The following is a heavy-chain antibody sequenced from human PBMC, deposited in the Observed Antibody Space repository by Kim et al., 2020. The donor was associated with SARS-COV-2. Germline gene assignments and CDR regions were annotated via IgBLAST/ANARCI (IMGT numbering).Heavy chain of an antibody. Sequence: GGSLRLSCAASGFTFSSYWMHWVRQAPGKGLVWVSRINSDGSSTSYADSVKGRFTISRDNAKNTLYLQMNSLRAEDTAVYYCARVRALMGNVAFDIWGQGTMVTVSS. J-gene: IGHJ3*02. CDR3: ARVRALMGNVAFDI. D-gene: IGHD7-27*01. CDR1: GFTFSSYW. CDR2: INSDGSST. V-gene: IGHV3-74*01.